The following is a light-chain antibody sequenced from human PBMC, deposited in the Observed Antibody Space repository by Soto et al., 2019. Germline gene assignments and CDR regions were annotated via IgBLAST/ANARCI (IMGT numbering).Light chain of an antibody. CDR2: GAS. J-gene: IGKJ1*01. CDR3: QQYSSSPWT. V-gene: IGKV3-20*01. CDR1: QSVSSSY. Sequence: EIVLTQSPGTLSLSPGERATLSCRASQSVSSSYLAWYQQKPAQAPRLLIYGASSRATGIPDRFSGSGSGTDFTLTIDSLEPEDFAVYYCQQYSSSPWTFGQGTKGDIK.